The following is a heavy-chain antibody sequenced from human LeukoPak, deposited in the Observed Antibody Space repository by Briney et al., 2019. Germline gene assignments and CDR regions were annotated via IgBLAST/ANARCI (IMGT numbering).Heavy chain of an antibody. CDR3: ARHLRLAYCGGDCYSGVDY. V-gene: IGHV4-39*01. J-gene: IGHJ4*02. CDR2: IYYSGST. CDR1: GGSISSSSYY. D-gene: IGHD2-21*02. Sequence: SETLSLTCTVSGGSISSSSYYRGWIRQPPGKGLEWIGSIYYSGSTYYNPSLKSRVTISVDTSKNQFSLKLSSVTAANTAVYYCARHLRLAYCGGDCYSGVDYWGQGTLVTVSS.